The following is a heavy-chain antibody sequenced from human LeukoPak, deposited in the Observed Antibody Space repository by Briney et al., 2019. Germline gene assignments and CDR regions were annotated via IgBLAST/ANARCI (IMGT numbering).Heavy chain of an antibody. CDR1: GYTFTSYA. D-gene: IGHD3-3*01. CDR3: ARDRGGAYDFWSGYYTGYFDY. J-gene: IGHJ4*02. V-gene: IGHV1-3*03. Sequence: VASVKVSCKASGYTFTSYAMHWVRQAPGQRLEWMGWINAGNGNTKYSQEFQGRVTITRDTSASTAYMELSSLRSEDMAVYYCARDRGGAYDFWSGYYTGYFDYWGQGTLVPVSS. CDR2: INAGNGNT.